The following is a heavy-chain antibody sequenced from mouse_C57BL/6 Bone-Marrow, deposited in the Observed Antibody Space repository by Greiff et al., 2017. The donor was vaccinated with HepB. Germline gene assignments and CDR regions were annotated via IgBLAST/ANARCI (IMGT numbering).Heavy chain of an antibody. CDR2: IYPGNSDT. Sequence: EVQLQQSGTVLARPGASVKMSCKTSGYTFTSYWMHWVKQRPGQGLEWIGAIYPGNSDTSYNQKFKGKAKLTAVTSASTAYMELSSLTNEDSAVYYCRGGVITTVARGFDYWGQGTTLTVSS. D-gene: IGHD1-1*01. J-gene: IGHJ2*01. CDR1: GYTFTSYW. CDR3: RGGVITTVARGFDY. V-gene: IGHV1-5*01.